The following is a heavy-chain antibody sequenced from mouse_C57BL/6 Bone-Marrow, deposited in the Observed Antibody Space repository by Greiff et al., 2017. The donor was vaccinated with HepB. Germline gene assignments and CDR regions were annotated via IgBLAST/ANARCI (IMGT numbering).Heavy chain of an antibody. V-gene: IGHV2-5*01. J-gene: IGHJ1*03. CDR2: IWSGGST. CDR3: DKVPFYDGCSYRYFDV. CDR1: GFSLTSYG. D-gene: IGHD1-1*01. Sequence: VQLQQSGPGLVQPSQTLSITCTVSGFSLTSYGVHWVRQSPGKGLEWLGVIWSGGSTDYNAAFMSRLSIPKVNSKSQVFFKKNSLQADDTAIYYVDKVPFYDGCSYRYFDVWGTGTTVTVSS.